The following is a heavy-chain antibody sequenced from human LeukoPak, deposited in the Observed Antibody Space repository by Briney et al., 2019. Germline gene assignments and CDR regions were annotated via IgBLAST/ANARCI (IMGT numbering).Heavy chain of an antibody. V-gene: IGHV3-23*01. Sequence: GGSLRLSCTASGFTFSTYAMSWVRQAPGKGLEWVSTVIGTGATTYYADSVKGRFTVSRDNSRNTVYLQMTSLRADDTAVYYCAKRQVYNNNYSVDFNYWGQGTLVTVSS. CDR3: AKRQVYNNNYSVDFNY. CDR1: GFTFSTYA. CDR2: VIGTGATT. J-gene: IGHJ4*02. D-gene: IGHD1-1*01.